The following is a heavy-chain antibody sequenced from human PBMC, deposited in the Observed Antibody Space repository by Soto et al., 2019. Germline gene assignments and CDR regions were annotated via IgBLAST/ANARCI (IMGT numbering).Heavy chain of an antibody. CDR3: ARDGGVTGTTPNWFDP. CDR1: GYSISSGYY. J-gene: IGHJ5*02. CDR2: IYHSGST. Sequence: SETLSLTCAVSGYSISSGYYWGWIRQPPGKGLEWIASIYHSGSTYYNPSLKSRVTISVDTSKNQFSLKLSSVIAADTAVYYCARDGGVTGTTPNWFDPWGQGTLVTVSS. V-gene: IGHV4-38-2*02. D-gene: IGHD1-7*01.